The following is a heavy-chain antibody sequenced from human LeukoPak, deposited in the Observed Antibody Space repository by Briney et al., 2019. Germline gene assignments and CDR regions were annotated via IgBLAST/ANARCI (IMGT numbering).Heavy chain of an antibody. CDR3: ARENMIVVVYDAFDI. V-gene: IGHV3-74*01. J-gene: IGHJ3*02. D-gene: IGHD3-22*01. Sequence: GGSLRLSCAASGFTFSSYWMHWVRQAPGKGLVWVSRINSDGSSTRYADSVKGRFTISRDNAKNTLYLQMNSLRAEDTAVYYCARENMIVVVYDAFDIWGQGTMVTVSS. CDR1: GFTFSSYW. CDR2: INSDGSST.